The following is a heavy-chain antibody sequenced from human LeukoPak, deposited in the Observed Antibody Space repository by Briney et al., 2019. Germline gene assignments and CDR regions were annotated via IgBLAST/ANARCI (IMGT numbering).Heavy chain of an antibody. D-gene: IGHD3-22*01. CDR3: AREPHYYDSSGYYWFDY. J-gene: IGHJ4*02. V-gene: IGHV4-34*01. Sequence: SETLSLTCAVYGGSFSGYYWSWIRQPPGKGLEWIGEINHSGSTNYNPSLKSRVTISVDTSKNQFSLKLSSVTAADTAVYYCAREPHYYDSSGYYWFDYWGQGTLVTVSS. CDR1: GGSFSGYY. CDR2: INHSGST.